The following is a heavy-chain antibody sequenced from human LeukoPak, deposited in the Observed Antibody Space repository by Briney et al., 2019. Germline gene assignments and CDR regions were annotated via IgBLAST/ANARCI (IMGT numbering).Heavy chain of an antibody. V-gene: IGHV1-69*05. CDR3: ARATSVVTLGY. CDR2: IIPIFGTA. Sequence: SVKVSCKASGGTFSSYAISWVRQPPGQGLEWMGGIIPIFGTANYAQKFQGRVTMTRDTSTSTVYMELSSLRSEDTAVYYCARATSVVTLGYWGQGTLVTVSS. J-gene: IGHJ4*02. CDR1: GGTFSSYA. D-gene: IGHD4-23*01.